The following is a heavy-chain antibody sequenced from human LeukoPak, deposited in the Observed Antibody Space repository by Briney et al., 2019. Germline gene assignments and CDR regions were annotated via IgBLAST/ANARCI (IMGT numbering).Heavy chain of an antibody. D-gene: IGHD5-24*01. CDR3: ARAEDGYNFSGGFDY. CDR2: IIPIFGTA. CDR1: GGTFSSYA. V-gene: IGHV1-69*05. Sequence: SVKVSCKASGGTFSSYAISWVRQAPGQGLGWMGGIIPIFGTANYAQKFQGRVTITTDESTSTAYMELSSLISEDTAVYYCARAEDGYNFSGGFDYWGQGTLVTVSS. J-gene: IGHJ4*02.